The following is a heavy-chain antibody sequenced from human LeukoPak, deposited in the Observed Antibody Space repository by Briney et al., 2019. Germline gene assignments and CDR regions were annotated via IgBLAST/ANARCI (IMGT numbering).Heavy chain of an antibody. CDR2: IKQDGSEK. J-gene: IGHJ3*02. Sequence: GGSLRLSCAASGFTFSSYWMSWVRQAPGKGLEWVANIKQDGSEKYNVDSVKGRFTISRDNAKNSLYLQMNSLTTEDTAVYYCARGSRPNYFDTMNTWGQGTMVTVSS. V-gene: IGHV3-7*01. D-gene: IGHD3-22*01. CDR3: ARGSRPNYFDTMNT. CDR1: GFTFSSYW.